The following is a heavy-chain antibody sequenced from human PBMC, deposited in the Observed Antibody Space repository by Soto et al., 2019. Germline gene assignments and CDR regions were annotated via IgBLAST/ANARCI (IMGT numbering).Heavy chain of an antibody. CDR3: AKDTAPACSSTSCFDY. J-gene: IGHJ4*02. CDR1: GFTFNTYA. V-gene: IGHV3-23*01. Sequence: GSLRLSCAASGFTFNTYAMSWVRQAPGKGLEWVSGISGSGGSTYYADSVKGRFTTSRDNSKNTLYLQMNSLRAEDTAVYYCAKDTAPACSSTSCFDYWGQGTLVTVSS. CDR2: ISGSGGST. D-gene: IGHD2-2*01.